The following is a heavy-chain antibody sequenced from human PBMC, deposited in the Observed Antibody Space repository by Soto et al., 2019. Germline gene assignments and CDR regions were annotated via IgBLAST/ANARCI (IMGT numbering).Heavy chain of an antibody. D-gene: IGHD1-26*01. CDR3: ARENPPERGSYYDS. CDR1: GYTFTSYS. J-gene: IGHJ5*01. V-gene: IGHV1-3*01. Sequence: GASVKVSCKASGYTFTSYSIHWVRQAPGQRLEWLGWIRPDNGDTQYSQNFQGRVAITRDTSASTAYMDLSSLRSEDSAVYYCARENPPERGSYYDSWGQGTLVTVSS. CDR2: IRPDNGDT.